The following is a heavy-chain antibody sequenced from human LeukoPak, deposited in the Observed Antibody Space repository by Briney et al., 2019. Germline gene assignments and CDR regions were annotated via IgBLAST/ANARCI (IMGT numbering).Heavy chain of an antibody. Sequence: ASVKVSGKASGYTFTSYGISWVRQAPGQGLEWMGWISAYNGNTNYAQKLQGRVTMTTDTSTSTAYMELRSLRSDDTAVYYCARPAWAGAELPYDYWGQGTLVTVSS. CDR3: ARPAWAGAELPYDY. D-gene: IGHD1-1*01. J-gene: IGHJ4*02. V-gene: IGHV1-18*01. CDR1: GYTFTSYG. CDR2: ISAYNGNT.